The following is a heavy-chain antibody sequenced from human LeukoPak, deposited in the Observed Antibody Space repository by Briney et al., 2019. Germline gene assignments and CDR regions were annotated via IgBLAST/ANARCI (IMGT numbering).Heavy chain of an antibody. D-gene: IGHD3-10*01. CDR1: GYNFISYG. J-gene: IGHJ5*02. CDR3: ARDDFTMVRGVTPNWFDP. Sequence: ASVKVSCKASGYNFISYGISWVRQAPGQGLEWMGIINPSGGSTSYAQKFQGRVTMTRDTSTSTVYMELSSLRSEDTAVYYCARDDFTMVRGVTPNWFDPWGQGTLVTVSS. CDR2: INPSGGST. V-gene: IGHV1-46*01.